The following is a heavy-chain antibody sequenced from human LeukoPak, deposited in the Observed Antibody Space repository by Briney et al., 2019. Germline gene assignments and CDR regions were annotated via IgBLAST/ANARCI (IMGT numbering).Heavy chain of an antibody. J-gene: IGHJ3*01. Sequence: PSETLSLTCTVSAGSISSYYWSWIRQPPGKGLEWIGCISYSGSTKYNPSLKSRVTISVDTSKNQFSLKLNSVTAADTAVYYCARPYNSGWYGVCDFWGQGTMVTVSS. CDR3: ARPYNSGWYGVCDF. CDR1: AGSISSYY. V-gene: IGHV4-59*08. CDR2: ISYSGST. D-gene: IGHD6-19*01.